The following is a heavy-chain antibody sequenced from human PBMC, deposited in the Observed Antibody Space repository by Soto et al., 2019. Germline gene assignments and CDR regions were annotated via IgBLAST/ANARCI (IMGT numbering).Heavy chain of an antibody. CDR1: GFTFPSYG. J-gene: IGHJ5*02. D-gene: IGHD5-18*01. Sequence: EVQLVESGGGLVKPGGSLRLSCAASGFTFPSYGMNWVRQAPGKGLEWVSSISGSSTYIYHADSVKGRFTISRDNAKNSLYLQMNSLRAEDTAVYYCLVDTAGGGNWFDPWGQGTLVTVSS. V-gene: IGHV3-21*01. CDR2: ISGSSTYI. CDR3: LVDTAGGGNWFDP.